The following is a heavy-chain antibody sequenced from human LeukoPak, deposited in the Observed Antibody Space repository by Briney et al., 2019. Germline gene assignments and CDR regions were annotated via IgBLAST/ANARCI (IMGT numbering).Heavy chain of an antibody. J-gene: IGHJ6*03. CDR2: IYYSGST. V-gene: IGHV4-59*12. CDR1: GGSFSGYY. D-gene: IGHD3-22*01. Sequence: SETLSLTCTVYGGSFSGYYWSWIRQPPGKGLEWIGYIYYSGSTNYNPSLKSRVTISVDTSKNQFSLKLSSVTAADTAVYYCSRERRDSSGYYFNYYYYMDVCGKGTTVIVSS. CDR3: SRERRDSSGYYFNYYYYMDV.